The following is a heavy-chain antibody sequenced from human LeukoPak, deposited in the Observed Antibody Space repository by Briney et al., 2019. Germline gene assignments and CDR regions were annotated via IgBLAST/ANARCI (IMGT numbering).Heavy chain of an antibody. CDR2: INWNGGST. V-gene: IGHV3-20*04. Sequence: GGSLKLSCAASGFTFDDHGMSWVRQAPGKGLEWVSGINWNGGSTGYADSVKGRFTISRDNAKNSLYLQMNSLRAEDTALYYCARGITYYYDSSGYYFDYWGQGTLVTVSS. D-gene: IGHD3-22*01. CDR3: ARGITYYYDSSGYYFDY. J-gene: IGHJ4*02. CDR1: GFTFDDHG.